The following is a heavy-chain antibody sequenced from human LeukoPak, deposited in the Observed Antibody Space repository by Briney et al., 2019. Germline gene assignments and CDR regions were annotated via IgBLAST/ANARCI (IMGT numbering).Heavy chain of an antibody. CDR3: ARGYSYGPIDY. J-gene: IGHJ4*02. CDR2: ISSSSYT. D-gene: IGHD5-18*01. CDR1: GFTFSDYY. Sequence: GGSLRLSCAASGFTFSDYYMSWIRQAPGKGLEWVSYISSSSYTNYADSVKGRFTISRDNAKNSLYLQMNSLGAEDTAVYYCARGYSYGPIDYWGQGTLVTVSS. V-gene: IGHV3-11*06.